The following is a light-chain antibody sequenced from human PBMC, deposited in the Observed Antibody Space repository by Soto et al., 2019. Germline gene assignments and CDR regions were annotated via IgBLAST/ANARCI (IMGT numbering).Light chain of an antibody. Sequence: EILMTQSPATLSVSPGERATLSCRASQSVGRNLAWYQQKPGQSPRLLVYGASTRATGITARLSGSGSGTDFTLSIRSLQSQDFATYYCQQYYSFPTFGQGTKVDIK. CDR2: GAS. CDR3: QQYYSFPT. CDR1: QSVGRN. V-gene: IGKV3-15*01. J-gene: IGKJ1*01.